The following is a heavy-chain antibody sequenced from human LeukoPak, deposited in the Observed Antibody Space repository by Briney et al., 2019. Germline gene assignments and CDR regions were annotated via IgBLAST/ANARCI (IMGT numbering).Heavy chain of an antibody. D-gene: IGHD3-22*01. J-gene: IGHJ4*02. V-gene: IGHV1-8*01. Sequence: ASVKVSCKASGYTFTSYDINWVRQATGQGLEWMGWINPNSGGTNYAQKFQGRVTMTRDTSTSTVYVELSSLRSKDTAVYYCARASYYYDSSGYWDLDYWGQGTLVTVSS. CDR1: GYTFTSYD. CDR2: INPNSGGT. CDR3: ARASYYYDSSGYWDLDY.